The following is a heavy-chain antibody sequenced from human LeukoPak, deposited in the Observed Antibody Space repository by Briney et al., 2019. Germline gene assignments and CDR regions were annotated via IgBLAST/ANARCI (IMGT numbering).Heavy chain of an antibody. CDR2: TNPNSGVT. J-gene: IGHJ4*02. Sequence: ASVKVSCKASGYTFTGYYMHWVRQAPGQGLEWMGWTNPNSGVTNYAQKFQGRVTMTRDTSISTAYMELSRLTSDDTAFYYCARGRTSGFTSDYWGQGTLVTVSS. CDR1: GYTFTGYY. V-gene: IGHV1-2*02. D-gene: IGHD6-19*01. CDR3: ARGRTSGFTSDY.